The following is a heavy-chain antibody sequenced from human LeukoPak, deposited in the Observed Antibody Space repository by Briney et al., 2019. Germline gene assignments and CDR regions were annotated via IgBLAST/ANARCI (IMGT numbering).Heavy chain of an antibody. Sequence: PGGSLSLSCAASGLTFSNYAMSWFRQAPGKGLEWVSGITSGFTPHYADSVKGRFTISRDNSKNTLYLQMNSLRAEDTAVYYCAKTGRGTTTFHYFDYWGQGTLVTVSS. CDR2: ITSGFTP. J-gene: IGHJ4*02. V-gene: IGHV3-23*01. D-gene: IGHD1-26*01. CDR1: GLTFSNYA. CDR3: AKTGRGTTTFHYFDY.